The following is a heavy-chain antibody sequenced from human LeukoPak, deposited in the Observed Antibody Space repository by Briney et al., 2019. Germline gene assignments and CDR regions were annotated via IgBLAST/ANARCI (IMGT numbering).Heavy chain of an antibody. CDR2: IYYSGST. V-gene: IGHV4-30-4*01. CDR1: GGSISSGDYH. J-gene: IGHJ5*02. Sequence: SSETLSLTFTVSGGSISSGDYHWSWIRQPPGKGLEWVGYIYYSGSTYYNPSLKSRVTISVDTSKNQFSLKLSSVTAADTAVYYCARLGREVLYNWFDPWGQGTLVTVSS. CDR3: ARLGREVLYNWFDP. D-gene: IGHD1-26*01.